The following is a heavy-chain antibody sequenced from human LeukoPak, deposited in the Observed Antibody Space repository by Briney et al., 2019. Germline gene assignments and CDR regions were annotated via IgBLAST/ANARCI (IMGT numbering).Heavy chain of an antibody. Sequence: PSEILSLTCTVSGGSVSSSDSHWAWIRQHPGKGLEWIGYISYTGATSYSPSLASRVTMSLDRSQNKVSLRLSSVTAADTAVYHCARAITGTSCYDYWGQGTLVTVSS. J-gene: IGHJ4*02. CDR3: ARAITGTSCYDY. V-gene: IGHV4-31*03. D-gene: IGHD2-2*01. CDR2: ISYTGAT. CDR1: GGSVSSSDSH.